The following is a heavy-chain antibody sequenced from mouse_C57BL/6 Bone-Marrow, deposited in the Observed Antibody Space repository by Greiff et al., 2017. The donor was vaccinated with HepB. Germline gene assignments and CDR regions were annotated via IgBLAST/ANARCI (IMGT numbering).Heavy chain of an antibody. CDR1: GYTFTSYW. CDR2: IDPSDSET. D-gene: IGHD2-5*01. J-gene: IGHJ4*01. CDR3: ARLGPLYYSNPYYYAMDY. V-gene: IGHV1-52*01. Sequence: VQLQQPGAELVRPGSSVKLSCKASGYTFTSYWMHWVKQRPIQGLEWIGNIDPSDSETHYNQKFKDKATLTVDKSSSTAYMQLSSLTSEDSAVYYCARLGPLYYSNPYYYAMDYWGQGTSVTVSS.